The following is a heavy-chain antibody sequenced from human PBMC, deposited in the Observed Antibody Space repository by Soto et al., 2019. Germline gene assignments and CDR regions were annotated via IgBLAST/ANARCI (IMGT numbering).Heavy chain of an antibody. CDR1: GGTFSNYP. J-gene: IGHJ2*01. V-gene: IGHV1-69*12. CDR2: IIPIFGTV. Sequence: QVQLVQSGAEVKKPGSSVKVSCKASGGTFSNYPISWVRQAPGQGLEWMGGIIPIFGTVNSAQKFQGRVTITADDSTSTAYMELSSLRSEATAVYYCARGNHRWLQLWYFDLWGRGTLVTVSS. D-gene: IGHD5-12*01. CDR3: ARGNHRWLQLWYFDL.